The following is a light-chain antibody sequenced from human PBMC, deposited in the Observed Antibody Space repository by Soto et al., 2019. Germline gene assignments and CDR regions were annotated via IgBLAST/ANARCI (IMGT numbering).Light chain of an antibody. CDR2: AAS. Sequence: DIQMTQSPSSLSASVGDRVTITCRASQSISSYLNWYQQKPGKAPKLLIYAASSLLSGVPSRFSGSGSGTDFTLTITSLQPDDFATYYCQQTYSTPFTFGPGTKVDIK. J-gene: IGKJ3*01. CDR1: QSISSY. CDR3: QQTYSTPFT. V-gene: IGKV1-39*01.